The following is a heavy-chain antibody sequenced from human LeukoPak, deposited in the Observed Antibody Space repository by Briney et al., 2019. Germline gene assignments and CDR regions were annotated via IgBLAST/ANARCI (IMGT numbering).Heavy chain of an antibody. V-gene: IGHV4-30-4*08. J-gene: IGHJ6*03. Sequence: TLSLTCAVYGGSFSGYYWSWIRQPPGKGLEWIGYIYYSGSTYYNPSLKSRVTISVDTSKNQFSLKLSSVTAADTAVYYCARDTIPPSYYMDVWGKGTTVTVSS. CDR1: GGSFSGYY. CDR2: IYYSGST. CDR3: ARDTIPPSYYMDV. D-gene: IGHD3-3*01.